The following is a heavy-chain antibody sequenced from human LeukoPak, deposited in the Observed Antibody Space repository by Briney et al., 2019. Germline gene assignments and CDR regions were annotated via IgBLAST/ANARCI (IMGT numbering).Heavy chain of an antibody. D-gene: IGHD2-15*01. J-gene: IGHJ4*02. CDR1: GFTFSGYG. Sequence: GGSLRLSCVASGFTFSGYGMHWVRQAPGKGLEWVAVIWYDGSKTYYADSVKGRFTISRDNSKNTLYLQMNSLRAEDTAVYYCARGLASYCSGGSCYPVGYWGQGTLVTVSS. CDR3: ARGLASYCSGGSCYPVGY. V-gene: IGHV3-33*01. CDR2: IWYDGSKT.